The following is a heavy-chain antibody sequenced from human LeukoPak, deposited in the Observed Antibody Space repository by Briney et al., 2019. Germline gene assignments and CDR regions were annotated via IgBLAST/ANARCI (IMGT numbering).Heavy chain of an antibody. CDR1: GFTFSSYA. CDR3: AKDSAAAGIGVCNY. D-gene: IGHD6-13*01. V-gene: IGHV3-23*01. J-gene: IGHJ4*02. CDR2: ISGSGGST. Sequence: GGSLRLSCAASGFTFSSYAMSWVRKAPGKGLELVSAISGSGGSTYYADSVKGRFTISRDNSKNTLYLQMNSLRAEDTAVYYCAKDSAAAGIGVCNYWGQGTLVTVSS.